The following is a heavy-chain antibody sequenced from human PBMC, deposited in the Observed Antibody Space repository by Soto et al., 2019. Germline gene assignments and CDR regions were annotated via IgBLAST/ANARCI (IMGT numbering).Heavy chain of an antibody. V-gene: IGHV4-28*01. CDR3: ARFFARLRAFDI. J-gene: IGHJ3*02. Sequence: SETLSLTCAVSGYSISSSNWWGWIRQPPGKGLEWIGYIYYSGSTYYNPSLKSRVTMSVDTSKNQFSLKLSSVTAVDTAVYDCARFFARLRAFDIWGQGTMVTVSS. CDR2: IYYSGST. D-gene: IGHD4-17*01. CDR1: GYSISSSNW.